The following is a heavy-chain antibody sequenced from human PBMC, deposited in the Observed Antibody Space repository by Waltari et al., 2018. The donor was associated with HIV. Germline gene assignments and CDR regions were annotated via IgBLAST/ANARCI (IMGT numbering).Heavy chain of an antibody. Sequence: QVQLVESGGGVVQPGRSLRLSCAASGFTFSSYGMHWVRQAPGKGLEWVAVIWYDGSNKYYADSVKGRFTISRDNSKNTLYLQMNSLRAEDTAVYYCARESSGYILSYWGQGTLVTVSS. D-gene: IGHD5-12*01. CDR3: ARESSGYILSY. CDR2: IWYDGSNK. J-gene: IGHJ4*02. CDR1: GFTFSSYG. V-gene: IGHV3-33*01.